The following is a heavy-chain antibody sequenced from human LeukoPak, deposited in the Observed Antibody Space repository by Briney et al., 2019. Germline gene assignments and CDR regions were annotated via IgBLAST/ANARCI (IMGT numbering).Heavy chain of an antibody. V-gene: IGHV4-39*01. CDR3: ASSVSGSSGWPYYYYYGMDV. D-gene: IGHD6-19*01. CDR2: IYYSGST. J-gene: IGHJ6*02. Sequence: PSETLSLTCTVSGGSISSSSYYWGWIRQPPGKGLEWIGSIYYSGSTYYNPSLKSRVTISVDTSKNQFSLKLSSVTAADTAVYYCASSVSGSSGWPYYYYYGMDVWGQGTTVTVSS. CDR1: GGSISSSSYY.